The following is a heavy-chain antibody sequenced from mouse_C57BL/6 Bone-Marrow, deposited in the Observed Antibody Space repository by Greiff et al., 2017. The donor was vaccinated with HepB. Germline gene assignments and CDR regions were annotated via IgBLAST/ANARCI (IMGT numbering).Heavy chain of an antibody. CDR2: IYPGSGST. V-gene: IGHV1-55*01. CDR1: GYTFTSYW. J-gene: IGHJ2*01. Sequence: QVQLQQPGAELVKPGASVKMSCKASGYTFTSYWITWVKQRPGQGLEWIGDIYPGSGSTNYNEKFKSKATLTVDTSSSTAYMQLSSLTSEDFAVYYCAREGVYYYGSSFDYWGQGTTLTVSS. D-gene: IGHD1-1*01. CDR3: AREGVYYYGSSFDY.